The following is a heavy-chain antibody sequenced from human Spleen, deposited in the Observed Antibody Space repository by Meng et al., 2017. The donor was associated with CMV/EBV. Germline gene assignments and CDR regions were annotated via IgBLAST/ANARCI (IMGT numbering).Heavy chain of an antibody. CDR3: ARYPGVELGDPGPFDY. CDR1: GGTFSSYA. D-gene: IGHD2-21*01. J-gene: IGHJ4*02. V-gene: IGHV1-69*05. CDR2: IIPILGTA. Sequence: SVKVSCKASGGTFSSYAISWVRQAPGQGLEWMGGIIPILGTANYAQKFQGRVTITTDESTITAYMELSSLTFEDTAVYYCARYPGVELGDPGPFDYWGQGTLVTVSS.